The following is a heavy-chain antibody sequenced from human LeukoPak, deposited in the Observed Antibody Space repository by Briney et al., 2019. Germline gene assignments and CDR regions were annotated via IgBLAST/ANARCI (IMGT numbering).Heavy chain of an antibody. D-gene: IGHD3-10*01. J-gene: IGHJ4*02. V-gene: IGHV4-39*01. CDR1: GGSISSSSYY. CDR3: ARQTLLWFGELLSPPDY. Sequence: SETLSLTCTVSGGSISSSSYYWGWIRQPPGKGLEWIGSIYYSGSTYYNPPLKSRVTISVATSKNQFSLKLSSVTAADTAVYYCARQTLLWFGELLSPPDYWGQGTLVTVSS. CDR2: IYYSGST.